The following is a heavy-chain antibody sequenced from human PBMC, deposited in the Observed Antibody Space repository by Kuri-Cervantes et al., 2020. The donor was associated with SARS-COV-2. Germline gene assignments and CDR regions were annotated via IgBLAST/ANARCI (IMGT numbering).Heavy chain of an antibody. V-gene: IGHV1-2*02. CDR1: GYGFTVYY. CDR2: INPNNGAT. CDR3: ARGITAGVDY. Sequence: ASVKVSCKASGYGFTVYYMHWVRQVPGQGLEWMGWINPNNGATNYLQKFEGKVTMTRDTSINTAYMELSRLRFDDTAVYYCARGITAGVDYWGQGTLVTVSS. J-gene: IGHJ4*02. D-gene: IGHD6-13*01.